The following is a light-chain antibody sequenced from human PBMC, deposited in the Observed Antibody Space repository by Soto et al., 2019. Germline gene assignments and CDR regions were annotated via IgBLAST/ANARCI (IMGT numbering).Light chain of an antibody. V-gene: IGKV3-11*01. Sequence: EVVMTQSPASLSSSPGDSVTLSCRASQSVSSYLAWYQQKPGQAPRLLIYAASNRATGIPARFSGSGSGTDFPLTISSLEPEDSAVYYCQQRSNWLLTFGGGTKVDIK. CDR2: AAS. CDR3: QQRSNWLLT. CDR1: QSVSSY. J-gene: IGKJ4*01.